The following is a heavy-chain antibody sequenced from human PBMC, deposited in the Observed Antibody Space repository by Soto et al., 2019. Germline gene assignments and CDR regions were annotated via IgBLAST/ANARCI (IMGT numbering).Heavy chain of an antibody. CDR1: GFSFSTYT. J-gene: IGHJ4*02. Sequence: QVQLVESGGGVVQPGGSLRLSCAASGFSFSTYTLHWVRQAPGKGLEWVAVISYDGNYEYYADSVKGRFTISRDNSKKTMFLQTNSLRADDTAIYYCVRTSVAATWGGDFEGWGRGGLVAVSS. V-gene: IGHV3-30-3*01. D-gene: IGHD6-19*01. CDR3: VRTSVAATWGGDFEG. CDR2: ISYDGNYE.